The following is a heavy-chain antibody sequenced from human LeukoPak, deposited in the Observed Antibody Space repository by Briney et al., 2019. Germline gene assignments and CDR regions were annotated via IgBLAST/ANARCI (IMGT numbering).Heavy chain of an antibody. D-gene: IGHD3-22*01. V-gene: IGHV1-2*06. CDR3: ARRYYDSSGYSHFDY. Sequence: ASATVSFTASGYTFTGHYMHWVRQAPGQGLEWMGRINPNSGGTNSAQKFQGRVTMTRDTSISTAYMELSRLRSDDTAVYYCARRYYDSSGYSHFDYWGQGTLVTVSS. J-gene: IGHJ4*02. CDR1: GYTFTGHY. CDR2: INPNSGGT.